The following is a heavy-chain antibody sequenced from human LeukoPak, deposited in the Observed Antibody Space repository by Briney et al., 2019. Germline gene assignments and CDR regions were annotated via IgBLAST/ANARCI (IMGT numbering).Heavy chain of an antibody. Sequence: GGSLRLSCAASGFTFSNAYMNWVRQAPGKGLEWVGRIKPKTDGETTDYAAPVKGRFTISRDDSKNTLYLQMNSLKTEDTAVYYCTTTSRITIFGVVSRIDYWGQGTLVTVSS. D-gene: IGHD3-3*01. CDR3: TTTSRITIFGVVSRIDY. CDR1: GFTFSNAY. V-gene: IGHV3-15*07. J-gene: IGHJ4*02. CDR2: IKPKTDGETT.